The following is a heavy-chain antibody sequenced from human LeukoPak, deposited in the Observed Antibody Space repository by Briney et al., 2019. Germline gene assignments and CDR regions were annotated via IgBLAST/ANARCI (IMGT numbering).Heavy chain of an antibody. CDR2: INHSGST. V-gene: IGHV4-34*01. Sequence: SETLSLTCAVFGGSFSGYYWTWIRQPPGKGLEWIGEINHSGSTNYNPSLKSRVTISVDTSKNQFSLKLSSVTAADTAVYYCARKVNYYGSGSYCNKKNWFDPWGQGTLVTVSS. CDR1: GGSFSGYY. CDR3: ARKVNYYGSGSYCNKKNWFDP. J-gene: IGHJ5*02. D-gene: IGHD3-10*01.